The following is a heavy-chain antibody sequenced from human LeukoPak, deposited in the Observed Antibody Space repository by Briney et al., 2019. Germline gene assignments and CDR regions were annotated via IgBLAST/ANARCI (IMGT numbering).Heavy chain of an antibody. D-gene: IGHD3-22*01. CDR3: AKLLSDDSSGYRTANFDY. CDR1: GFTFSSYG. J-gene: IGHJ4*02. CDR2: ISYDGSNK. Sequence: GGSLRLSCAASGFTFSSYGMHWVRQAPGKGLEWVAVISYDGSNKYYADSVKGRLTISRDNSKNTLYLQMNSLRAEDTAVYYCAKLLSDDSSGYRTANFDYWGQGTLVTVSS. V-gene: IGHV3-30*18.